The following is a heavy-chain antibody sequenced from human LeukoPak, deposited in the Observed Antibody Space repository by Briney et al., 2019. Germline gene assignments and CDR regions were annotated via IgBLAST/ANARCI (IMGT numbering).Heavy chain of an antibody. Sequence: GGSLRLSCAASGFTFSSYAMSWVRQAPGKGLEWVSAISGSGGSTYYADSVKGRFTISRDNSKNTLYLQMNSLRAEDTAVYYCAKSPGAYCTGGSCYIDYWGQGSLVTVSS. J-gene: IGHJ4*02. V-gene: IGHV3-23*01. CDR1: GFTFSSYA. CDR2: ISGSGGST. D-gene: IGHD2-15*01. CDR3: AKSPGAYCTGGSCYIDY.